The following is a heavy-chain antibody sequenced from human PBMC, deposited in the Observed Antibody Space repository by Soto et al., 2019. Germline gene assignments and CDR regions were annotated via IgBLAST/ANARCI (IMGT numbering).Heavy chain of an antibody. Sequence: ASVKVSCKASGYTFTNDDVSWVRQATGQGLEWMGWMNPGSGDTGYAQKFQGRVTMTRDISIATAYMELNSLTSEDTAIYYCARMESFGSLNWFDPWGQGTLVTVSS. J-gene: IGHJ5*02. D-gene: IGHD5-18*01. V-gene: IGHV1-8*01. CDR1: GYTFTNDD. CDR3: ARMESFGSLNWFDP. CDR2: MNPGSGDT.